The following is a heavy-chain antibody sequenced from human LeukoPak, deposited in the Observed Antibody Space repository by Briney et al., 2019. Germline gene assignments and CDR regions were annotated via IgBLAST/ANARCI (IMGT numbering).Heavy chain of an antibody. V-gene: IGHV3-11*01. J-gene: IGHJ4*02. CDR3: ARLISGEHRMYYFDY. D-gene: IGHD3-10*01. CDR1: GFTFSDYY. CDR2: ISSSGSTI. Sequence: GGSLRLSCAASGFTFSDYYMSWIRQAPGKGLEWVSYISSSGSTIYYADSVKGRFTISRDNAKNSLYLQMNSLRAEDTAVYYCARLISGEHRMYYFDYWGQGTLVTVSS.